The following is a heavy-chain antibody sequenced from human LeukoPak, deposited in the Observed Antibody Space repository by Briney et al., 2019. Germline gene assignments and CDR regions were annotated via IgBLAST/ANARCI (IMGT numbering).Heavy chain of an antibody. CDR2: INPNNGDT. Sequence: LGASVKVSCKASGYTFTGHFVHWVRQAPGQGLEWMGWINPNNGDTNYAQKFQGRVTMTRDTSISTTYMDLSRLESDDTAMYYCARDSDTSWGEEWFDPWGQGTLVTVSS. J-gene: IGHJ5*02. CDR3: ARDSDTSWGEEWFDP. V-gene: IGHV1-2*03. D-gene: IGHD3-16*01. CDR1: GYTFTGHF.